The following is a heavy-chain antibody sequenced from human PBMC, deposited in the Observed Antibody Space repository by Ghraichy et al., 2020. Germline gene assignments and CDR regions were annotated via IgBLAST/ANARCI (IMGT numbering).Heavy chain of an antibody. D-gene: IGHD5-18*01. CDR1: GFTFSTHS. J-gene: IGHJ4*02. CDR2: ISTSSSTM. CDR3: ARAGGAMGNFDY. V-gene: IGHV3-48*02. Sequence: SCAASGFTFSTHSMNWVRQAPGKGLEWVSYISTSSSTMYYADSAKGRFTISRDNAKNSLYLQMNSLRDEDTAVYYCARAGGAMGNFDYWGQGALVPVSS.